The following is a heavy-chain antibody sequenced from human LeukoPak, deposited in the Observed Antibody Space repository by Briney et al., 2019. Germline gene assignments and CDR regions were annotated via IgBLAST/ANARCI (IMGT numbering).Heavy chain of an antibody. CDR2: IIGIFGTS. CDR3: AKGSSGWYFTPGVY. CDR1: VCTFSSYA. Sequence: ASVTVSCTASVCTFSSYASSWVRQATGQGLEWVGGIIGIFGTSNYAQKFQGRVTITADESTSTAYMELSSLRSEDTAVYYCAKGSSGWYFTPGVYWGQGTLVTVSS. V-gene: IGHV1-69*13. J-gene: IGHJ4*02. D-gene: IGHD6-19*01.